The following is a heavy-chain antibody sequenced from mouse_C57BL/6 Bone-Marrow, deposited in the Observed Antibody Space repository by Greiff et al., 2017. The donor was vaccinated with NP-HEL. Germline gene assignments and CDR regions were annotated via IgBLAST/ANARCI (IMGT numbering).Heavy chain of an antibody. Sequence: EVQLQQSGPVLVKPGASVKMSCKASGYTFTDYYMNWVKQSHGKSLEWIGVINPYNGGTSYNQKFKGKATLTVDKSSSTAYMELNSLTSEDSAVYYCARSRRRYYERDYWGQGTTLTVSS. CDR3: ARSRRRYYERDY. J-gene: IGHJ2*01. D-gene: IGHD1-1*02. V-gene: IGHV1-19*01. CDR1: GYTFTDYY. CDR2: INPYNGGT.